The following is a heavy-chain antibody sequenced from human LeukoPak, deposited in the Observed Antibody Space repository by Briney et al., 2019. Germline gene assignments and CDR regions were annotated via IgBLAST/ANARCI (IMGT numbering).Heavy chain of an antibody. CDR2: IYSSGST. J-gene: IGHJ5*01. D-gene: IGHD3-16*01. CDR3: ARASGSVIYYDSCDS. CDR1: GASLSSGSDY. V-gene: IGHV4-61*09. Sequence: SETLCLTCTVSGASLSSGSDYWTWIRQPAGEGLEWIGQIYSSGSTNYSPSLTSRVTISADTSKNQFFLKINSVTAADTAVYYCARASGSVIYYDSCDSWGQGNLVSVSS.